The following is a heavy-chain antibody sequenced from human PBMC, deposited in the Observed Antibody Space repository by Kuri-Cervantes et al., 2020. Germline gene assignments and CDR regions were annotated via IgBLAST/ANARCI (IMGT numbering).Heavy chain of an antibody. V-gene: IGHV3-30*03. Sequence: GESLKISCAASGFTFSSYGMHWVRQAPGKGLEWVAVISYDGSNKYYADSVKGRFTISRDNSKNTLYLQMNSLRAEDTAVYYCARVSGYCSGGSCYPAFDIWGQGTMVTVSS. CDR2: ISYDGSNK. J-gene: IGHJ3*02. D-gene: IGHD2-15*01. CDR3: ARVSGYCSGGSCYPAFDI. CDR1: GFTFSSYG.